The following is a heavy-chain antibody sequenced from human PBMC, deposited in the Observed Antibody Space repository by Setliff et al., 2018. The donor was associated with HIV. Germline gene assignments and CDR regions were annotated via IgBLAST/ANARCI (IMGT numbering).Heavy chain of an antibody. J-gene: IGHJ3*02. Sequence: ASVKVSCKASGYIFTNYGISWVRQAPGQGLEWMGWITGYNGNTNYAEKFQGRVTMTIDTSTSIAYLELRSLRSDDTAVYYCTRGSSSIAAAYPDALDIWGQGTMVTVSS. CDR2: ITGYNGNT. CDR1: GYIFTNYG. CDR3: TRGSSSIAAAYPDALDI. D-gene: IGHD6-13*01. V-gene: IGHV1-18*01.